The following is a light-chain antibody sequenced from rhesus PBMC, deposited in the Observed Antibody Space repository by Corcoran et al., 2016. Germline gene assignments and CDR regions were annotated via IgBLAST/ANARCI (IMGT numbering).Light chain of an antibody. CDR2: YAS. Sequence: DIQMTQSPSSLSASVGDTFTITCRASKGISNYLAWYQQKPGKAPKPLSYYASTLESGVPSRFSGGGSGAVFTLTISSLQPDVFALYYFQQHNSYPRTFGQGTKVEIK. V-gene: IGKV1S14*01. J-gene: IGKJ1*01. CDR3: QQHNSYPRT. CDR1: KGISNY.